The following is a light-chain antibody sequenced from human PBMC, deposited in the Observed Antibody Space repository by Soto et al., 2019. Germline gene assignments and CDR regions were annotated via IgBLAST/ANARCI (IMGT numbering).Light chain of an antibody. Sequence: EIVMTQSPATLSVSPGERATLSCRASQSVSSNLAWYQQRPGQAPRLLIYGASTRATGIPARFSGSGSGTEFTLTISSLQSEDFAVYYCQQYYNWPPWTFGQGTKVGIK. CDR3: QQYYNWPPWT. CDR2: GAS. V-gene: IGKV3-15*01. J-gene: IGKJ1*01. CDR1: QSVSSN.